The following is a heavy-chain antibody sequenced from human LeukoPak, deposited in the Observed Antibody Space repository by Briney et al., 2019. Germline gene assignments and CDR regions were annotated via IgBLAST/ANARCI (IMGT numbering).Heavy chain of an antibody. V-gene: IGHV4-34*01. J-gene: IGHJ4*02. CDR1: GGSFSGYY. CDR3: ARAGDSSGYGDY. CDR2: INHSGRTT. Sequence: SETLSLTCVVYGGSFSGYYWSWIRQPPGKGLEWIGEINHSGRTTNYSPSLKSRVTISVDTSKNQSSLKLSSVTAADTAVYYCARAGDSSGYGDYWGQGTLVTVSS. D-gene: IGHD3-22*01.